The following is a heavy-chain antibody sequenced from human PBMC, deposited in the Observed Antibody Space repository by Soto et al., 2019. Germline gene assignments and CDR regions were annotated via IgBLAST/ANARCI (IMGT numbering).Heavy chain of an antibody. Sequence: QVQLVESGGGVVQPGRSLRLSCAASGFTFSSYGMHWVRQAPGKGLEWVAVMSYDGGNKNYVDSVKGRFTISRDNSKNKLYLQKNSLRAEDTAVYYCAKDTYYHDSSGYYVFDYWGQGTLVTVSS. V-gene: IGHV3-30*18. CDR3: AKDTYYHDSSGYYVFDY. CDR2: MSYDGGNK. D-gene: IGHD3-22*01. J-gene: IGHJ4*02. CDR1: GFTFSSYG.